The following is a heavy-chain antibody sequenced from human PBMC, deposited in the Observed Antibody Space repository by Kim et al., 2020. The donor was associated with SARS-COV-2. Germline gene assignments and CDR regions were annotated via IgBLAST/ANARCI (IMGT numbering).Heavy chain of an antibody. CDR1: GYTFTSYA. CDR2: INAGNGNT. V-gene: IGHV1-3*01. CDR3: ARGSPRPYDAFDI. J-gene: IGHJ3*02. D-gene: IGHD2-15*01. Sequence: ASVKVSCKASGYTFTSYAMHWVRQAPGQRLEWMGWINAGNGNTKYSQKFQGIVTITRDTSASTAYMELSSLRSEDTAVYYCARGSPRPYDAFDIWGQGTMVTVSS.